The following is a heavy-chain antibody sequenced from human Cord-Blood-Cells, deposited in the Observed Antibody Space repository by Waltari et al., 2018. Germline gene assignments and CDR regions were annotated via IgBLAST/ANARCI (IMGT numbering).Heavy chain of an antibody. CDR3: ARAGIAAAGTDAFDI. CDR1: GFTFSSYA. CDR2: ISYDGSNK. J-gene: IGHJ3*02. D-gene: IGHD6-13*01. V-gene: IGHV3-30-3*01. Sequence: QVQLVESGGGVVQPGRSLRLSCAASGFTFSSYAMHWVRQAPGKGLEWVAVISYDGSNKYYADSVKGRFTIYRDNSKNTLYLQMNSLRAEDTAVYYCARAGIAAAGTDAFDIWGQGTMVTVSS.